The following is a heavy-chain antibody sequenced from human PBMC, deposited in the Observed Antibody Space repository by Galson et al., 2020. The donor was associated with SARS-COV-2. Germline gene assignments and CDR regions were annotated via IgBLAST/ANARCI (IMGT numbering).Heavy chain of an antibody. V-gene: IGHV3-30*14. J-gene: IGHJ3*02. CDR3: ASRKGYNWNDVAFDI. CDR1: GFTFSSYA. CDR2: ISYDGSNK. D-gene: IGHD1-1*01. Sequence: GESLKISCAASGFTFSSYAMHWVRQAPGKGLEWVAVISYDGSNKYYADSVKGRFTISRDNSKNTLYLQMNSLRAEDTAVYYCASRKGYNWNDVAFDIWGQGTMVTVSS.